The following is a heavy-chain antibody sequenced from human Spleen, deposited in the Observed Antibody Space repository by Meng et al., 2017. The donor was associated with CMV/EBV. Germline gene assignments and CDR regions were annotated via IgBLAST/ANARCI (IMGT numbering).Heavy chain of an antibody. CDR1: GSIHSGDYY. J-gene: IGHJ5*02. CDR3: ARGEDTPMAGVWFDP. D-gene: IGHD5-18*01. Sequence: GSIHSGDYYLSWIRQSPGTGLEWIGYIYYSGSTFYSPSLKSRVTMSVDTSKNQFSLKLTSVTAADTALYYCARGEDTPMAGVWFDPWGQGTLVTVSS. V-gene: IGHV4-30-4*08. CDR2: IYYSGST.